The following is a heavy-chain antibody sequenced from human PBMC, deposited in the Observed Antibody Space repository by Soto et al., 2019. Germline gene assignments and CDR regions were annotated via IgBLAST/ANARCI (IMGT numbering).Heavy chain of an antibody. V-gene: IGHV3-21*01. CDR3: ASMKRIPSRDVDY. Sequence: PGGSQRLSSAGAGFSVLSYRVNWVPQATGKGLEWVSSISSSSSYIYYAASVTGRFTIYRDKAKNSLYLQMNSLGAEDTAVYYCASMKRIPSRDVDYRGQGT. CDR1: GFSVLSYR. CDR2: ISSSSSYI. D-gene: IGHD6-13*01. J-gene: IGHJ4*02.